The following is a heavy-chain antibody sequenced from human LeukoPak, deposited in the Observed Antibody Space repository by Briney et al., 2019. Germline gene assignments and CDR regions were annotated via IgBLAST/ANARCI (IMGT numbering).Heavy chain of an antibody. CDR3: ARGLSTVYA. J-gene: IGHJ3*01. D-gene: IGHD2-2*01. V-gene: IGHV4-34*01. CDR2: INHSGST. CDR1: GGSFSGYY. Sequence: SETLSLTCAVYGGSFSGYYWSWIRQPPGKGLEWIGEINHSGSTNYNPSLKSRVTISVDTSKNQFSLKLSSVTAADTAVYYCARGLSTVYAWGQGTMVTVSS.